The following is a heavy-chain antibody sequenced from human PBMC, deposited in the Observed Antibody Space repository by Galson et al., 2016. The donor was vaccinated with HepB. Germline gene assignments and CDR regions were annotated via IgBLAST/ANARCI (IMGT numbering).Heavy chain of an antibody. CDR1: GDSVPRNGVT. Sequence: CAISGDSVPRNGVTWNWIRQSPSRGLEWLGRTYYMSNWDYDYAVSVNSRITIIPDTSRNQFSLYLRSVTPEDTAVYYCARATDYGDYANGMDVWDGGTMVTVTP. D-gene: IGHD4-17*01. CDR2: TYYMSNWDY. V-gene: IGHV6-1*01. J-gene: IGHJ6*04. CDR3: ARATDYGDYANGMDV.